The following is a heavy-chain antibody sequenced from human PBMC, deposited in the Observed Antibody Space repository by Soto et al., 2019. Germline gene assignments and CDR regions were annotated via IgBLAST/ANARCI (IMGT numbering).Heavy chain of an antibody. D-gene: IGHD3-10*01. CDR1: GFTFSSYA. Sequence: EVQLLESGGGLVQPGGSLRLSCAASGFTFSSYAMSWVRQAPGKGLEWVSAISGSGGSTYYAGSVKGRFTISRDNSKNTLYLQMNSLRAEDTAVYYCAKAAMVRGVSYYYYGMDVWGQGTTVTVSS. CDR3: AKAAMVRGVSYYYYGMDV. J-gene: IGHJ6*02. V-gene: IGHV3-23*01. CDR2: ISGSGGST.